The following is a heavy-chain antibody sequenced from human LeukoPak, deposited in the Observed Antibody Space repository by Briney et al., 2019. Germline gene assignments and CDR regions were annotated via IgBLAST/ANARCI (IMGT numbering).Heavy chain of an antibody. J-gene: IGHJ4*02. D-gene: IGHD2-2*01. Sequence: PGGSLRLSCAASGFTFSSYAMSWVRQAPGKGLEWVSAISGSGGSTYYADSVKGRFTISRDNSKNTLYLQMNSLRAEDTAVYYCAKDFDIVVVPAANNYFDYWGQGTLVTVSS. CDR2: ISGSGGST. V-gene: IGHV3-23*01. CDR1: GFTFSSYA. CDR3: AKDFDIVVVPAANNYFDY.